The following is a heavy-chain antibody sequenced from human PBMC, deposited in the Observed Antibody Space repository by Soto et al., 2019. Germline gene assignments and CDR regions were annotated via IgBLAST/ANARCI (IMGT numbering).Heavy chain of an antibody. CDR1: GGSISSDY. CDR3: ARADSLIAFDI. CDR2: IYYSGST. J-gene: IGHJ3*02. V-gene: IGHV4-59*01. D-gene: IGHD2-8*01. Sequence: SETLSLTCTVSGGSISSDYWSWIRQPPGKGLEWIGYIYYSGSTNYNPSLKSRVTISVDTSKNQFSLKLSSVTAADTAVYYCARADSLIAFDIWGQGTMVTVSS.